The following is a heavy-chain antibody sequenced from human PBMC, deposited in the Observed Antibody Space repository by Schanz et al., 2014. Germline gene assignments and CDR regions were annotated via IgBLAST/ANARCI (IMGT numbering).Heavy chain of an antibody. CDR3: ARHSGYYYYHGLDV. CDR1: GGSISSSNW. V-gene: IGHV4-4*02. J-gene: IGHJ6*02. Sequence: QVQLQESGPGLVKPSGTLSLTCAVSGGSISSSNWWSWVRQPPGKGLEWIGEIYHSGSTYYNPSLKSRSPISEDPPKTHFPLKLTSVTAADTAVYYCARHSGYYYYHGLDVWGQGTTVTVSS. CDR2: IYHSGST.